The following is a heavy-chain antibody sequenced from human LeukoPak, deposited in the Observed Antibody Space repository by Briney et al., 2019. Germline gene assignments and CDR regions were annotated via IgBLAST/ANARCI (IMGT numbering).Heavy chain of an antibody. D-gene: IGHD3-10*01. CDR3: AKGRDYYGSGSVY. J-gene: IGHJ4*02. CDR1: GFTVTSNY. Sequence: RGPLRLSCAASGFTVTSNYMSWVRQAPGKGLEWVSVIFSGVSTYYADSVKGRFTIPRDNSKNTLYLQMNSLRAEDTAVYYCAKGRDYYGSGSVYWGQGTLVTVSS. V-gene: IGHV3-53*01. CDR2: IFSGVST.